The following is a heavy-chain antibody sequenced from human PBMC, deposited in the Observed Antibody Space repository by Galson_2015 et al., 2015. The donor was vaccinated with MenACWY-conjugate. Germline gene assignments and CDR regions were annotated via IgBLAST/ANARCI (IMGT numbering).Heavy chain of an antibody. Sequence: SLRLSCAASGLTFSNVWMNWVRQAPGKGPEWVGRIKSKADGGSADYAAPVEGRFTISRDDSKNTLYLQMNSLKSEDTAIYYCTTYRSGWNWGQGTLVTVSS. CDR2: IKSKADGGSA. J-gene: IGHJ4*02. CDR1: GLTFSNVW. CDR3: TTYRSGWN. V-gene: IGHV3-15*07. D-gene: IGHD6-19*01.